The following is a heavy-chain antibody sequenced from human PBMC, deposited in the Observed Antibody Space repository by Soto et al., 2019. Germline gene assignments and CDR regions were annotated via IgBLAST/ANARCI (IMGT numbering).Heavy chain of an antibody. D-gene: IGHD2-2*01. CDR1: GFTFTSSA. Sequence: SVKVSCKASGFTFTSSAVQWVRQARGQRLEWIGWIVVGSGNTNYAQKFQERVTITRDMSTSTAYMELSSLRSEDTAVYYCAAVFVGYCSSTSCYLGGYGMDGWGQGTTVTVSS. CDR3: AAVFVGYCSSTSCYLGGYGMDG. J-gene: IGHJ6*02. V-gene: IGHV1-58*01. CDR2: IVVGSGNT.